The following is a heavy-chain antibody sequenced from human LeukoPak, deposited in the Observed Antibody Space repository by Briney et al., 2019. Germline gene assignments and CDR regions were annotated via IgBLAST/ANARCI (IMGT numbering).Heavy chain of an antibody. Sequence: GGSLRLSCAASGFTFSSYAMSWVRQAPGKGLEWVSAISGSGGSTYYADSVKGRFTISRDNAKNSLYLQMNSLRAEDTAVYYCARDTNYDFWSGYSQPPDYWGQGTLVTVSS. CDR1: GFTFSSYA. CDR2: ISGSGGST. V-gene: IGHV3-23*01. CDR3: ARDTNYDFWSGYSQPPDY. D-gene: IGHD3-3*01. J-gene: IGHJ4*02.